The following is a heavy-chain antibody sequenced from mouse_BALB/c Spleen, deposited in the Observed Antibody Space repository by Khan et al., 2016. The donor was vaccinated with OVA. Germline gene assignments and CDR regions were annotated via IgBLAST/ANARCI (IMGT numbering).Heavy chain of an antibody. CDR1: GYSITNGYF. CDR3: ARGGISCPAWFTY. D-gene: IGHD6-1*01. CDR2: IRYDGNT. Sequence: EVQLQESGPGLVKPSQSLSLTCSVTGYSITNGYFWNWIRQFPGNNLEWMGYIRYDGNTNYNPSLKNRISITRDTSKNQFFLNLNSVTPEDTSTYYCARGGISCPAWFTYWGQGTLVTVSA. J-gene: IGHJ3*01. V-gene: IGHV3-6*02.